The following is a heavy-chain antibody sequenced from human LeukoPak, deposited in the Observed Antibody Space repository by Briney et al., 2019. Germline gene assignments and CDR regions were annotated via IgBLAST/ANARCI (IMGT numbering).Heavy chain of an antibody. J-gene: IGHJ4*02. Sequence: GGSLRLSCAASGFTFSSYAMSWVRQAPGKGLEWVSAISGSCGSTYYADSVKGRFTIPRDNSKNTLYLQMNSLSAEDTAVYYCAKVEQQLVMEYYFDYWGQGTLVTVSS. CDR1: GFTFSSYA. CDR3: AKVEQQLVMEYYFDY. CDR2: ISGSCGST. D-gene: IGHD6-13*01. V-gene: IGHV3-23*01.